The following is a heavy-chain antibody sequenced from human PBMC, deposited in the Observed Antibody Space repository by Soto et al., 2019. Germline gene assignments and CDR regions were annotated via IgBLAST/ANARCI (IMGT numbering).Heavy chain of an antibody. CDR3: ATAEVDY. CDR1: GFTFGNYW. J-gene: IGHJ4*02. V-gene: IGHV3-74*01. CDR2: MNSDGSST. Sequence: PGGSLRLSCAASGFTFGNYWMHWVRQAPWKGLEWVSLMNSDGSSTNYADSVKGRFTVSRDNAKNTLYLQMNSLRAEDTAVYYCATAEVDYWGPGTRVTVS.